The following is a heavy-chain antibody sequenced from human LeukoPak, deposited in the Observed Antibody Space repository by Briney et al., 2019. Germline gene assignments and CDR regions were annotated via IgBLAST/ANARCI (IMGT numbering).Heavy chain of an antibody. D-gene: IGHD3-10*01. V-gene: IGHV3-23*01. Sequence: GGSLRLSCAASGFTFSSYAMSWVRQAPGKGLEWVSAINGSGGSTYYADSVKGRFTISRDNSKNTLYLQMNSLRAEDTAVYYCAKRPNYYGSGSSSDYWGQGTLVTVSS. CDR1: GFTFSSYA. CDR3: AKRPNYYGSGSSSDY. J-gene: IGHJ4*02. CDR2: INGSGGST.